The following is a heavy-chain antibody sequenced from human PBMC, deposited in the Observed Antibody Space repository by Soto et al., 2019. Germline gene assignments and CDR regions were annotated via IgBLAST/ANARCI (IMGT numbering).Heavy chain of an antibody. CDR1: GVTFTNFA. CDR3: AKGSWVHHGSEGGNWLDP. D-gene: IGHD3-10*01. J-gene: IGHJ5*02. Sequence: EVQLLESGGGLVQPGGSLRLSCAASGVTFTNFAMNWVRQAPGKGLEWVAGISHSGSSIYYADSAEGRFTVSRENSMYTLYLQLNSLRADDTAVYYCAKGSWVHHGSEGGNWLDPWGQGTLVTVSS. V-gene: IGHV3-23*01. CDR2: ISHSGSSI.